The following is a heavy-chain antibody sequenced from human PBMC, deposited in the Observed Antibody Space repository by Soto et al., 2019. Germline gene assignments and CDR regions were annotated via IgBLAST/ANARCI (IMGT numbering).Heavy chain of an antibody. D-gene: IGHD3-10*01. Sequence: SVKVSCKASGGTFSSYAISWVRQAPGQGLEWMGGIIPIFGTANYAQKFQGRVTITADESTSTAYMELSSLRSEDTAVYYCAGGGITMVRGVHTPYNWFDPWGQGTLV. CDR3: AGGGITMVRGVHTPYNWFDP. CDR2: IIPIFGTA. J-gene: IGHJ5*02. V-gene: IGHV1-69*13. CDR1: GGTFSSYA.